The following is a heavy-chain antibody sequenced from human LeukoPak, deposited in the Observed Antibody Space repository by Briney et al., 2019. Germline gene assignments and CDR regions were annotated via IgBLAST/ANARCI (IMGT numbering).Heavy chain of an antibody. D-gene: IGHD3-3*01. CDR2: INHSGST. Sequence: SETLSLTCAVYGGSFSGYYWSWIRQPPGKGLEWIGEINHSGSTNYNPSLKSRVTISVDTSKNQFSLKLSSVTAADTAVYYCARGAVNITIFGVVIIPEYYLDYWGQGTLVTVSS. J-gene: IGHJ4*02. V-gene: IGHV4-34*01. CDR1: GGSFSGYY. CDR3: ARGAVNITIFGVVIIPEYYLDY.